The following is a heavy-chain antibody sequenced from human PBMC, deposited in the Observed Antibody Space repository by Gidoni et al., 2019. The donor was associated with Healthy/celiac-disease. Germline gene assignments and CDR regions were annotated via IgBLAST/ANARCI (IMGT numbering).Heavy chain of an antibody. Sequence: QVQRVESGGGVVQPGRSLRLSCAASGFTFSSYGIHWVRQAPGKGLEWVAVISYDGSNKYYADSVKGRFTISRDNSKNTLYLQMNSLRAEDTAVYYCAKDVSFYDILPWFDPWGQGTLVTVSS. CDR3: AKDVSFYDILPWFDP. CDR2: ISYDGSNK. V-gene: IGHV3-30*18. D-gene: IGHD3-9*01. J-gene: IGHJ5*02. CDR1: GFTFSSYG.